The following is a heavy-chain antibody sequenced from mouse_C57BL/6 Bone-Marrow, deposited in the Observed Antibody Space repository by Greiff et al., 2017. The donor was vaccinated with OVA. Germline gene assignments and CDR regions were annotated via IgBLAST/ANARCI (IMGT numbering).Heavy chain of an antibody. CDR1: GFSLTSYG. V-gene: IGHV2-2*01. CDR2: IWSGGST. Sequence: VQLQQSGPGLVQPSQCLSITCTASGFSLTSYGVHWVRQSPGKGLEWLGVIWSGGSTDYNAAFISRLSISKDNTKSQVFFKMNSLQADDTGIFYCARDTGVFDYWGQGTTLPVSS. J-gene: IGHJ2*01. CDR3: ARDTGVFDY. D-gene: IGHD4-1*01.